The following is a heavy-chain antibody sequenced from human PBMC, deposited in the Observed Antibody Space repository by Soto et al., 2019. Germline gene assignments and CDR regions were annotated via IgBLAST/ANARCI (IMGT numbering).Heavy chain of an antibody. Sequence: ESLELSWKGCGYGFPSYWIGWVRQMPGKGLEWMGIIYPGDSDIRYSPSFQGQVTISADKSISTAYLHWSSLKASDTAMYYCARSFRDGYNHPGPIDYWGQGTLVTVSS. CDR1: GYGFPSYW. V-gene: IGHV5-51*01. CDR3: ARSFRDGYNHPGPIDY. D-gene: IGHD5-12*01. J-gene: IGHJ4*02. CDR2: IYPGDSDI.